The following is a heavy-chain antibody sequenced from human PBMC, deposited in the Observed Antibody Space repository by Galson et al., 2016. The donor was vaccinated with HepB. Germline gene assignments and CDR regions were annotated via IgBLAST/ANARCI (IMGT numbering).Heavy chain of an antibody. D-gene: IGHD3-22*01. CDR3: AKDISPQYDSSGYFTGRFMQH. J-gene: IGHJ1*01. V-gene: IGHV3-9*01. CDR1: GLRFDDHA. Sequence: SLRLSCAGSGLRFDDHAFHWVRQAPGKGLEWVAGISWNNGRIGYADSVKGRFTITRDNTNNSLHLQMKTLRPEDTALYYCAKDISPQYDSSGYFTGRFMQHWGQGTLVTVSS. CDR2: ISWNNGRI.